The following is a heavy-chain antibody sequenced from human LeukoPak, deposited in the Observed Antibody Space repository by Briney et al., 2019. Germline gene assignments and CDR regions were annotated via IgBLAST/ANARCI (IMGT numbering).Heavy chain of an antibody. D-gene: IGHD5-24*01. J-gene: IGHJ6*02. V-gene: IGHV1-46*01. CDR1: EYTLTIYY. CDR3: ASVYKHGMDV. Sequence: GASVKVSCKASEYTLTIYYLHCVRQAPGQGLEWMAIINPSGGSTSHAQKFQGRVTMTRDTSASTVYMELSSLRSEDTAVYYCASVYKHGMDVWGQGTTVTVSS. CDR2: INPSGGST.